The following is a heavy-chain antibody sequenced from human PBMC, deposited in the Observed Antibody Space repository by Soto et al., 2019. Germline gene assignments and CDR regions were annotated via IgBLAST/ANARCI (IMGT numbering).Heavy chain of an antibody. J-gene: IGHJ5*02. D-gene: IGHD2-15*01. CDR1: GGTFSSYA. Sequence: SVKVSCKASGGTFSSYAISWVRQAPGQGLEWMGGIIPIFGTANYAQKFQGRVTITADESTSTAYMELSSPRSEDTAVYYCARGYCSGGSCYGDSNWFDPWGQGTLVTVSS. CDR2: IIPIFGTA. V-gene: IGHV1-69*13. CDR3: ARGYCSGGSCYGDSNWFDP.